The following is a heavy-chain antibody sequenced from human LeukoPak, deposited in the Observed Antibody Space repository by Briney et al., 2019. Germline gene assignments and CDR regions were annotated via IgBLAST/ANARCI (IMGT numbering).Heavy chain of an antibody. V-gene: IGHV3-30*04. Sequence: GGSLRLSCAASGFTFSSYPMHWVRQAPGKGLEWVAIISYDGSNKYCPDSVKGRFTISRDNSKNTLDLQMNSLRAEDTAVYYCAREVAPAATFYYYSMDVWGKGTTVTVSS. CDR2: ISYDGSNK. D-gene: IGHD2-2*01. CDR1: GFTFSSYP. CDR3: AREVAPAATFYYYSMDV. J-gene: IGHJ6*04.